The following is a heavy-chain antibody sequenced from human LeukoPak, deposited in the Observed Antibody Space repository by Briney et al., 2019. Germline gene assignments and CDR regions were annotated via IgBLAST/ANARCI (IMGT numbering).Heavy chain of an antibody. J-gene: IGHJ5*02. CDR1: GFTFTSYG. D-gene: IGHD3-10*01. V-gene: IGHV1-69*01. CDR2: IIPIFGTA. CDR3: ARDYGSVSYYNNWFDL. Sequence: PGGSLRLYCAASGFTFTSYGMSWVRQAPGQGLEWMGGIIPIFGTANYAQKFQGRVTITADESTSTAYMELSSLRSEYTAVYYCARDYGSVSYYNNWFDLWGQGTLVTVSS.